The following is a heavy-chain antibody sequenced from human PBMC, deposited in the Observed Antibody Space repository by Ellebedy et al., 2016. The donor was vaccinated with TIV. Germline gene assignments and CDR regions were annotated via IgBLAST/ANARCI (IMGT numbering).Heavy chain of an antibody. D-gene: IGHD3-10*01. Sequence: MPSETLSLTCTVSGGSMSSYSWSWIRQPAGKGLEWVGLIDASGSANYNPSLTSRVTMSLDTSKKQSSLRLSSVTAADTAVYYCARGGDRASFAYWGQGTLVTISS. V-gene: IGHV4-4*07. J-gene: IGHJ4*02. CDR3: ARGGDRASFAY. CDR1: GGSMSSYS. CDR2: IDASGSA.